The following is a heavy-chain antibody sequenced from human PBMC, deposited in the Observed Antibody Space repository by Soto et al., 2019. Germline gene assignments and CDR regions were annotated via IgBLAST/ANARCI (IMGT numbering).Heavy chain of an antibody. J-gene: IGHJ5*01. CDR2: IAYDGSKT. V-gene: IGHV3-30*03. D-gene: IGHD3-22*01. CDR1: GFTFSSSG. CDR3: ARWVGGSMFDNSGKYDS. Sequence: QVQLVESGGGVVQPGRSLRLTCAASGFTFSSSGMHWVRQAPGKGLEWVALIAYDGSKTYYGDSVRGRFTISRDNSEKTLFLQMNSLRAEDTAVYYCARWVGGSMFDNSGKYDSWGQGTLVTVSS.